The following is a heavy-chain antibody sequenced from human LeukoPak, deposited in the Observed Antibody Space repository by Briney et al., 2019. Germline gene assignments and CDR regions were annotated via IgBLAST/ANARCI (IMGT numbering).Heavy chain of an antibody. CDR3: ARDSNLLSAFDI. CDR1: GFTFSSYS. J-gene: IGHJ3*02. V-gene: IGHV3-21*01. D-gene: IGHD3-16*02. CDR2: ISSSSSYI. Sequence: GGSLRLSCAASGFTFSSYSMNWVRLAPGKGLEWVSSISSSSSYIYYADSVKGRFTISRDNAKNSLYLQMNSLRAEDTAVYYCARDSNLLSAFDIWGQGTMVTVSS.